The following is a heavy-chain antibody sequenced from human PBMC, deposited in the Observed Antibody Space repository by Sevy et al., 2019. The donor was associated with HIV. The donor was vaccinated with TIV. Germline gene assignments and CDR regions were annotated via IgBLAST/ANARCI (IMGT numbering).Heavy chain of an antibody. D-gene: IGHD6-19*01. CDR1: GFTFSGYG. V-gene: IGHV3-33*01. CDR2: IWYDGTNK. Sequence: GGSLRLSCAASGFTFSGYGMHWVRQAPGKGLEWVAVIWYDGTNKYYTDSVKGRFTISRDNSKNTLYLQMNSLRAEDTAVYYCAREHIAVAGIGYYLDYRGQGTLVTVSS. CDR3: AREHIAVAGIGYYLDY. J-gene: IGHJ4*02.